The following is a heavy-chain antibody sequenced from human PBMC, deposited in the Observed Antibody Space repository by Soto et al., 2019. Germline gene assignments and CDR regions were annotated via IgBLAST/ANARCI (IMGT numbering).Heavy chain of an antibody. D-gene: IGHD6-6*01. CDR2: INPNGGST. V-gene: IGHV1-46*03. CDR3: TRGLASGDY. Sequence: QVQLVQPGAEVKKPGASVKFSCKASGYIFTNIYIDWVRQAPGQGLEWIGIINPNGGSTNYAQNFQGRVTMTRDTSTSTVYMDLSSLRSEDTAVYYCTRGLASGDYWGQGTLITVSS. J-gene: IGHJ4*02. CDR1: GYIFTNIY.